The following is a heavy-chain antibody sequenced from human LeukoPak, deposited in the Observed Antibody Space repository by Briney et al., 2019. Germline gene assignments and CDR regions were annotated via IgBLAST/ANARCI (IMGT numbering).Heavy chain of an antibody. J-gene: IGHJ4*02. Sequence: SETLSLTCTVSGGSISSGGYYWSWIRQHPGKGLEWIGYIYYSGSTYYNPSLKSRVTISVDTSKNQFSLKLSSVTAADTAVYYCARVDGSAAMWAADYWGQGTLVTVSS. CDR3: ARVDGSAAMWAADY. CDR2: IYYSGST. D-gene: IGHD2-2*01. V-gene: IGHV4-31*03. CDR1: GGSISSGGYY.